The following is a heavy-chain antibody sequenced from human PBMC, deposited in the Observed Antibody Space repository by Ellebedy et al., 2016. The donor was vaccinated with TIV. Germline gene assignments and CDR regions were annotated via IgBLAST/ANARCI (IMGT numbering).Heavy chain of an antibody. CDR3: ARGGNYYGSGSYYRLPGY. CDR2: ISGSDGGT. J-gene: IGHJ4*02. D-gene: IGHD3-10*01. CDR1: GLTFSSHA. Sequence: PGGSLRLSCAISGLTFSSHAMTWVRQAPGKGLEWVSAISGSDGGTHYADSVKGRFTISRDNSKNTMYLQMNSLRDEDTAVYYCARGGNYYGSGSYYRLPGYWGQGTQVTVSS. V-gene: IGHV3-23*01.